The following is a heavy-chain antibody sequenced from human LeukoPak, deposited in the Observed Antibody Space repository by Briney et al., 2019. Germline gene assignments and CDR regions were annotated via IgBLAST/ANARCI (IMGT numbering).Heavy chain of an antibody. V-gene: IGHV4-39*01. CDR1: GGSISSSSYY. D-gene: IGHD3-16*01. Sequence: SETLSLTCTVSGGSISSSSYYWGWIRQPPGKELEWIGSIYYSGSTYYNPSLKSRVTISVDTSKNQFSLKLSSVTAADTDVYYCARQGGQNADYWGQGTLVTVSS. CDR3: ARQGGQNADY. CDR2: IYYSGST. J-gene: IGHJ4*02.